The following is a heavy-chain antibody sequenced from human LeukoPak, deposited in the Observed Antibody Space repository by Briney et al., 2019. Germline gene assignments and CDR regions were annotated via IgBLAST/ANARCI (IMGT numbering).Heavy chain of an antibody. D-gene: IGHD3-22*01. J-gene: IGHJ4*02. CDR3: AKRGVVIRVILVGFHKEAYYFDS. V-gene: IGHV3-23*01. CDR2: ISGSGGNT. Sequence: GGSLRLSCAVSGITLSNYGMSWVRQAPGKGLEWVAGISGSGGNTKYANSVKGRFTISRDNPKNTLYLHMNSLRAEDTAVYFCAKRGVVIRVILVGFHKEAYYFDSWGQGALVTVSS. CDR1: GITLSNYG.